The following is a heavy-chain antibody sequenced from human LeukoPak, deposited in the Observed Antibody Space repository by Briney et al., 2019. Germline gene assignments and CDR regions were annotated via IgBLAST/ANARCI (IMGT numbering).Heavy chain of an antibody. CDR1: GFTFSDYY. D-gene: IGHD7-27*01. CDR2: ISSSGSTI. V-gene: IGHV3-11*04. J-gene: IGHJ4*02. Sequence: GGSLRLSCAASGFTFSDYYMSWIRQAPGKGLEWVSYISSSGSTIYYADSVKGRFTISRDNAQNSLNLHMNSLRADDTAVYYCAREKSNWGYDYWGQGTLVTVSS. CDR3: AREKSNWGYDY.